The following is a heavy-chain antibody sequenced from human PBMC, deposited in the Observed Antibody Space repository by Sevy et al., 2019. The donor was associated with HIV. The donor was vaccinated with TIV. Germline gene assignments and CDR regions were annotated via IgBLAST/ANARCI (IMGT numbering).Heavy chain of an antibody. Sequence: GGSLRLSCAASGFTFSSYWMIWVRQAPGKGLEWVATMKEDGSEKSYVDSVKGRFTISRDNAKNSLYLQMNSLRVDDTPLYYCVREGLGGFSYSLDCWGQGTLVTVSS. CDR2: MKEDGSEK. CDR1: GFTFSSYW. V-gene: IGHV3-7*01. CDR3: VREGLGGFSYSLDC. D-gene: IGHD5-18*01. J-gene: IGHJ4*02.